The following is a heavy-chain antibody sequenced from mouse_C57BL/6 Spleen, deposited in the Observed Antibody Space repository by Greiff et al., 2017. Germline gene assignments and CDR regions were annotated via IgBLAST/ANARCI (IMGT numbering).Heavy chain of an antibody. CDR2: IDPEDGET. J-gene: IGHJ4*01. V-gene: IGHV14-1*01. D-gene: IGHD2-5*01. CDR3: TTGYSNYVDYAMDY. CDR1: GFNIKDYY. Sequence: EVQLQESGAELVRPGASVKLSCTASGFNIKDYYMHWVKQRPEQGLEWIGRIDPEDGETEYAPKFQGKATMTADTSSNTAYLQLSSLTSEDTAVYYCTTGYSNYVDYAMDYWGQGTSVTVSS.